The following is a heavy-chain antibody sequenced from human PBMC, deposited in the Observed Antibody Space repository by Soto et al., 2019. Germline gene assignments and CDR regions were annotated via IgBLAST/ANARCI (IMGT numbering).Heavy chain of an antibody. Sequence: EVQLLESGGGLVRPGGSLRVSCAASGLTFSSYGMSWVRQAPGKGPEWVSGISGSGGSTYYADSVKGRFTISRDNSKNTVYLQINSLRAEDTASYYCASYYYHSSGYYHYFDYWGQGTLVTVSS. CDR1: GLTFSSYG. D-gene: IGHD3-22*01. J-gene: IGHJ4*02. V-gene: IGHV3-23*01. CDR2: ISGSGGST. CDR3: ASYYYHSSGYYHYFDY.